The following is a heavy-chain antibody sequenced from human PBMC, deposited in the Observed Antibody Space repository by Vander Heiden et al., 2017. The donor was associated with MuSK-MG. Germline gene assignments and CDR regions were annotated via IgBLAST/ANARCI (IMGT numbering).Heavy chain of an antibody. V-gene: IGHV4-59*08. J-gene: IGHJ6*02. CDR1: GGSISSYY. CDR3: ARRLPVEMATIYYYYYGMDV. Sequence: QVQLQESGPGLVKPSETLSLTCTVSGGSISSYYWGWIRQPPGKGLEWIGDIYYSGSTNYNPSLKGRVTISVDTSKNQFSLKLSSVTAADTAVYYCARRLPVEMATIYYYYYGMDVWGQGTTVTVSS. D-gene: IGHD5-12*01. CDR2: IYYSGST.